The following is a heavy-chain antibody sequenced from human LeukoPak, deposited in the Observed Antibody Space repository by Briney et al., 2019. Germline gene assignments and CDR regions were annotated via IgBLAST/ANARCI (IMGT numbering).Heavy chain of an antibody. CDR2: IYSGGST. CDR1: GFTVSSNY. Sequence: GGSLRLSCAASGFTVSSNYMSWVRQAPGKGLEWVSVIYSGGSTYYADSVKGRFTISRDNSKNTLYLQMNSLRAEDTAVYYCARAPLIYSGMDVWGQGTTVTVSS. V-gene: IGHV3-66*01. J-gene: IGHJ6*02. CDR3: ARAPLIYSGMDV. D-gene: IGHD3-16*01.